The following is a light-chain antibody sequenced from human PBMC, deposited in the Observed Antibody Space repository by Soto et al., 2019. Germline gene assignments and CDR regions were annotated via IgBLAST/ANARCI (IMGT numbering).Light chain of an antibody. CDR3: QSYDSSLSALYV. CDR2: GNS. V-gene: IGLV1-40*01. Sequence: QSVPTQPPSVSGAPGQRVTISCAGGSSNIGAGYDVHWYQQLPGTAPKLLIYGNSNRPSGVPDRFSGSKSGTSASLAITGLQAEDEADYYCQSYDSSLSALYVFGTGTKVTVL. CDR1: SSNIGAGYD. J-gene: IGLJ1*01.